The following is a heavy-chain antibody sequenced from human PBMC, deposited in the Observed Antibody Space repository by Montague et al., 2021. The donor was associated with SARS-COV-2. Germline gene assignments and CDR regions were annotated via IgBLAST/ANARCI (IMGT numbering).Heavy chain of an antibody. CDR3: ARGDYYDSTGYYDY. J-gene: IGHJ4*01. Sequence: SETLSLTCTVSGGSISSYYWSWIRQPPGKGLEWIGYIYYSGSTNXNPSLKGRVTISVDTSKNQFSLKVRSVTAADTAVYYCARGDYYDSTGYYDYWGQGTLVTVSS. D-gene: IGHD3-22*01. CDR1: GGSISSYY. V-gene: IGHV4-59*01. CDR2: IYYSGST.